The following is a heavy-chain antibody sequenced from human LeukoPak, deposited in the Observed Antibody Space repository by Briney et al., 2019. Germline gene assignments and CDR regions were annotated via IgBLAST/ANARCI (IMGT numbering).Heavy chain of an antibody. D-gene: IGHD6-13*01. CDR1: GFTFSNYA. V-gene: IGHV3-23*01. CDR2: ISNSGGST. J-gene: IGHJ4*02. CDR3: AKSKSSSWYYFDY. Sequence: GGSLRLSCAASGFTFSNYAMSWVRQAPGKGLEWVSAISNSGGSTDYADSVKGRFTISRDNSKNTLYLQMNSLRAEDTAVYYCAKSKSSSWYYFDYWGQGTLVTVSS.